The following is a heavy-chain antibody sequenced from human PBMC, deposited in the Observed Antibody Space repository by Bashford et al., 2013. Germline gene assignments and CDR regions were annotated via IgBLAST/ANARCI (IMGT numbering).Heavy chain of an antibody. Sequence: SVKVSCKASGGTFSSYAISWVRQAPGQGLEWMGGIIPIFGTANYAQKFQGRVTITADESTSTAYMELSSLRSEDTAVYYCARLARQQLVLWGWFDPGAREPWSPSPQ. V-gene: IGHV1-69*13. D-gene: IGHD6-13*01. CDR2: IIPIFGTA. J-gene: IGHJ5*02. CDR3: ARLARQQLVLWGWFDP. CDR1: GGTFSSYA.